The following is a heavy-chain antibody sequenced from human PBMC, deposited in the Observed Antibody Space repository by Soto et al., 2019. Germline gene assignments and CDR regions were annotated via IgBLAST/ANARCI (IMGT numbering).Heavy chain of an antibody. CDR2: ISYDGSNK. D-gene: IGHD6-13*01. CDR3: AKDSGSWGYYFDY. J-gene: IGHJ4*02. Sequence: GGSLRLSCAASGFTFSSYGMHWVRQAPGKGLEWVAVISYDGSNKYYADSVKGRFTISRDNSKNTLYLQMNSLRAEDTAVYYCAKDSGSWGYYFDYWGQGTLVTVSS. V-gene: IGHV3-30*18. CDR1: GFTFSSYG.